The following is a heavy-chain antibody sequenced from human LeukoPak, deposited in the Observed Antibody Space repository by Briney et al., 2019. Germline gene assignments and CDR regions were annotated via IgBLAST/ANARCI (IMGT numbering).Heavy chain of an antibody. Sequence: AASVKVSCKVSGYTLTELSMHWVRQAPGKGLEWMGGFDPEDGETIYAQKFQGRVTMTEDTSTDTAYMELSSLRSEDTAVYYCATDRGLLVGATSGFDYWGQGTLVTVSS. CDR3: ATDRGLLVGATSGFDY. CDR2: FDPEDGET. D-gene: IGHD1-26*01. V-gene: IGHV1-24*01. CDR1: GYTLTELS. J-gene: IGHJ4*02.